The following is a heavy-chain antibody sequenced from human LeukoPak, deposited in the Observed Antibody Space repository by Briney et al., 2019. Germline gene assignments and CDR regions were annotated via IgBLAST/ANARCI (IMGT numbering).Heavy chain of an antibody. V-gene: IGHV3-23*01. CDR2: ISGSGGAT. CDR1: GFTFSTYG. Sequence: GGSLRLSCAASGFTFSTYGMHWVRQAPGKGLEWVSGISGSGGATYYADSVKGRFTISRDDPHNTLYLQMNSLRAEDTAVYFCARGGVDYYGSGTYYLMYYFDYWGQGALVTVSS. J-gene: IGHJ4*02. CDR3: ARGGVDYYGSGTYYLMYYFDY. D-gene: IGHD3-10*01.